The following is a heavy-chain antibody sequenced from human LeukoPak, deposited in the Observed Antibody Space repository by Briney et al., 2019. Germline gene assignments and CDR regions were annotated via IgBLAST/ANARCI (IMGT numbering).Heavy chain of an antibody. CDR3: ARDVELSFDY. V-gene: IGHV4-34*01. CDR2: INDSGNT. Sequence: SETLSLTCVVYGGSFNGYYWTWIRQPPGKGLEWIGEINDSGNTNYNPSLKSRVTISVDTSKNQFSLKLSSVTAADTAVYYCARDVELSFDYWGQGTLVTVSS. CDR1: GGSFNGYY. J-gene: IGHJ4*02. D-gene: IGHD1-26*01.